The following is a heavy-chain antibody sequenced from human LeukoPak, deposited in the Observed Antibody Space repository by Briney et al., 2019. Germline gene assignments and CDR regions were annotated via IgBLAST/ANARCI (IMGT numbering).Heavy chain of an antibody. V-gene: IGHV4-61*01. Sequence: PSETLSLTCTVSGGSVSSGSYCWSWIRQPPGKGLEWIGYIYYSGSTNYNPSLKSRVTISVDTSKNQFSLKLSPVTAADTAVYYCARESITMVRGGTYDAFDIWGQGTMVTVSS. CDR1: GGSVSSGSYC. CDR3: ARESITMVRGGTYDAFDI. CDR2: IYYSGST. D-gene: IGHD3-10*01. J-gene: IGHJ3*02.